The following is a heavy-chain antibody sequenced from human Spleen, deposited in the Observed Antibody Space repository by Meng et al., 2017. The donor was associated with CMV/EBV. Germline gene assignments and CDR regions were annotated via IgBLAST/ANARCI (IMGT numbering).Heavy chain of an antibody. D-gene: IGHD3-3*01. J-gene: IGHJ5*02. V-gene: IGHV1-18*01. CDR1: GYTFTNYG. CDR3: ARDGSAIGYDFWSGYFHPNWFDP. Sequence: ASVKVSCKASGYTFTNYGITWVRQAPGQGLEWMGWISAYNGNTNYAQKFQGRVTMTTDTSTSTAYMELRSLRSDDTAVYYCARDGSAIGYDFWSGYFHPNWFDPWGQGTLVTVSS. CDR2: ISAYNGNT.